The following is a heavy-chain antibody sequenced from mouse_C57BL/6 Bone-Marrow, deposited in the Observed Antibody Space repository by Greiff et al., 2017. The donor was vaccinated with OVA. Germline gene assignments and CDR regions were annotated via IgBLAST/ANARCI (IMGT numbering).Heavy chain of an antibody. D-gene: IGHD2-14*01. V-gene: IGHV1-5*01. CDR1: GYTFTSYW. CDR3: FYDRNFPWYGDV. CDR2: IYPGNSDT. J-gene: IGHJ1*03. Sequence: VQLQQSGTVLARPGASVKMSCKTSGYTFTSYWMHWVKQRPGKGLEWIGAIYPGNSDTSYNQKFKGKATLTAVTSASTAYMELSSLTNEDSAVYYGFYDRNFPWYGDVWGTGTTGTGSS.